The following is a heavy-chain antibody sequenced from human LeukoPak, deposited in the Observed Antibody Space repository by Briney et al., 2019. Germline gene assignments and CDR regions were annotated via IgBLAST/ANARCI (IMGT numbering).Heavy chain of an antibody. CDR3: AKGIVVVPAAIQLWFGEPQDYFDY. V-gene: IGHV3-23*01. D-gene: IGHD2-2*02. CDR1: GFTFSSYA. Sequence: PGGSLRLSCAASGFTFSSYAMSWVRQAPGKGLEWVSAISGSGGSTYYADSVKGRFTISRDNSKNTLYLQMNSLRAEDTAVYYCAKGIVVVPAAIQLWFGEPQDYFDYWGQGTLVTVSS. CDR2: ISGSGGST. J-gene: IGHJ4*02.